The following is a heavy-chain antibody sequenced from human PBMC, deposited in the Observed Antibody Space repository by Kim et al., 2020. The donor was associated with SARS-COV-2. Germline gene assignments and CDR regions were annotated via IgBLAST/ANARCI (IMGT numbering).Heavy chain of an antibody. CDR1: GGSFSGYY. Sequence: SETLSLTCAVYGGSFSGYYWSWIRQPPGKGLEWIGEINHSGSTNYNPSLKSRVTISVDTSKNQFSLKLSSVTAADTAVYYCARAQVQVRGVIIPFDYWGQGTLVTVSS. V-gene: IGHV4-34*01. J-gene: IGHJ4*02. CDR2: INHSGST. CDR3: ARAQVQVRGVIIPFDY. D-gene: IGHD3-10*01.